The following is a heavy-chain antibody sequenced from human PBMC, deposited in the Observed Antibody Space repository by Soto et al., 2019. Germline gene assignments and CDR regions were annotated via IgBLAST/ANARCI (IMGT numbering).Heavy chain of an antibody. Sequence: PGGSLRLSCAASGFTFDDYAMHWVRQAPGKGLEWVSGISWNSGSICYADSVKGRFTISRDNAKNSLYLQMNSLRAEDTALYYCAKGSTSIAAARFDYWGQGTLVTVSS. D-gene: IGHD6-13*01. V-gene: IGHV3-9*01. CDR3: AKGSTSIAAARFDY. J-gene: IGHJ4*02. CDR1: GFTFDDYA. CDR2: ISWNSGSI.